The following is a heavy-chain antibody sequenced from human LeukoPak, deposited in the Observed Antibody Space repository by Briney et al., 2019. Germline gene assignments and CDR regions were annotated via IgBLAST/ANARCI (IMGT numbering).Heavy chain of an antibody. Sequence: SETLSLTCTVSGGSISSYYWSWIRQPPGKGLEWIGYIYYSGSTNYNPSLKSRVTISVATSKNQFSLKLSSVTAADTAVYYCARAEAAAANDYWGQGTLVTVSS. CDR2: IYYSGST. V-gene: IGHV4-59*01. CDR1: GGSISSYY. CDR3: ARAEAAAANDY. D-gene: IGHD6-13*01. J-gene: IGHJ4*02.